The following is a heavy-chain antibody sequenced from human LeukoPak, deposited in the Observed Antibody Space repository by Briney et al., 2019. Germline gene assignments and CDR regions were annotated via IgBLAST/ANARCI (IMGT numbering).Heavy chain of an antibody. D-gene: IGHD6-6*01. V-gene: IGHV3-11*04. CDR1: GFTLGDQY. J-gene: IGHJ4*02. Sequence: LGESLSLSCLLHGFTLGDQYVRWIRHPPGGGRDWIAYISNSGNEEHHADSVRGRFTISRDSAKSSVFLEMSTLRSEDTAVYCCTRDPRHLDFWGQGTLVTVSS. CDR3: TRDPRHLDF. CDR2: ISNSGNEE.